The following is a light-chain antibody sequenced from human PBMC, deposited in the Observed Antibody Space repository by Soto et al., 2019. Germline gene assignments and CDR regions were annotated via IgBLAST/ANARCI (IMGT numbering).Light chain of an antibody. CDR2: RTY. CDR3: QQYSHYSRT. Sequence: DIQLTQSPSTLSASIGDRVTITCRASQSVDHWLAWYQQKPGEAPNLLISRTYTLQSGVPSRFSGSGSGTEFTLTISGLQPDDFATYYCQQYSHYSRTFGQGTKVEI. CDR1: QSVDHW. J-gene: IGKJ1*01. V-gene: IGKV1-5*03.